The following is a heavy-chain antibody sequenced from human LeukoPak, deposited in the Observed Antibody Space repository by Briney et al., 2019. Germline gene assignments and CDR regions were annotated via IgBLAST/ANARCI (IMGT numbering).Heavy chain of an antibody. D-gene: IGHD5-18*01. J-gene: IGHJ4*02. V-gene: IGHV3-30*02. Sequence: GGSLRLSCAASGFTVSSNYMSWVRQAPGKGLEWVAFIRYDGSNKYYADSVKGRFTISRDNSKNTLYLQMNSLRAEDTAVYYCAKSGGWIQLWDSFDYWGQGTLVTVSS. CDR2: IRYDGSNK. CDR3: AKSGGWIQLWDSFDY. CDR1: GFTVSSNY.